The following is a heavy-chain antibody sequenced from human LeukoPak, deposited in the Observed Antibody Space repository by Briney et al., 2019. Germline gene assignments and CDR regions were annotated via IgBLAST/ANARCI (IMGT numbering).Heavy chain of an antibody. CDR3: ARAQNYGYGSGSYLQYYFDY. V-gene: IGHV3-21*01. CDR1: GFTFSSYS. J-gene: IGHJ4*02. D-gene: IGHD3-10*01. Sequence: GGSLRLSCAASGFTFSSYSMNWVRQAPGKGLEWVSSISSSSYIYYAGSVKGRFTISRDNAKNSLYLQVNSLRAEDTAVYYCARAQNYGYGSGSYLQYYFDYWGQGTLVTVSS. CDR2: ISSSSYI.